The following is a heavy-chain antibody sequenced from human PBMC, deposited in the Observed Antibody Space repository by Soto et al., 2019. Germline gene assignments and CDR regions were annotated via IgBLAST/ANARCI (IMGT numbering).Heavy chain of an antibody. CDR2: IIPVFNTA. V-gene: IGHV1-69*01. D-gene: IGHD1-26*01. CDR1: GDTFSTYA. J-gene: IGHJ6*02. CDR3: AGASGRSGSNPASYYYYYYGMDV. Sequence: QVQLVQSGAEVKKPGSSVKVSCETSGDTFSTYAVSWVRQAPGQGLEWMGGIIPVFNTANYARKFQGRLTFTADGSTRIAYMELSSLTSDDTAVYYCAGASGRSGSNPASYYYYYYGMDVWGQGTTVTVSS.